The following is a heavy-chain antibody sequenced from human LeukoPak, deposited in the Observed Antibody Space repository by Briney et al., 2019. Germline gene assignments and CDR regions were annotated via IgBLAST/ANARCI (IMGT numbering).Heavy chain of an antibody. Sequence: GGSLRLSCAASGFAFSDSYMNWIRQAPGKGLEWVSYISSSSSYTNYADSVKGRFTISRDNAKNSLYLQMNSLRAEDTAVYYCAKARLRNDAFDIWGQGTRVTVSS. CDR2: ISSSSSYT. D-gene: IGHD4-17*01. J-gene: IGHJ3*02. CDR1: GFAFSDSY. CDR3: AKARLRNDAFDI. V-gene: IGHV3-11*03.